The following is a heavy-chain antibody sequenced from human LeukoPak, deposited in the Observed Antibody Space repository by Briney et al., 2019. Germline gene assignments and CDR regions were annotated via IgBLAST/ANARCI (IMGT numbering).Heavy chain of an antibody. J-gene: IGHJ6*03. V-gene: IGHV3-48*04. CDR2: ISSSGSTI. CDR3: ASLGDYYYYYCMDV. Sequence: GGSLRLSCAASGFTFSSYAMSWVRQAPGKGLEWVSYISSSGSTIYYADSVKGRFTISRDNAKNSLYLQMNSLRAEDTAVYYCASLGDYYYYYCMDVWGKGTTVTVSS. D-gene: IGHD3-16*01. CDR1: GFTFSSYA.